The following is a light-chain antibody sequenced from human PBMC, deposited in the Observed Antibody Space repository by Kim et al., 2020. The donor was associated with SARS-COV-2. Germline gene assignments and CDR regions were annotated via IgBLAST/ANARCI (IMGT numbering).Light chain of an antibody. CDR2: EVN. V-gene: IGLV2-23*02. CDR3: CSYASGDTVV. Sequence: QSALTQPASVSGSPGQSITISCTGTSSDVGRHNRVSWYQQNPGKAPKLMIYEVNKWPSGVSTRFSGSKSGSTASLTISRLQAEDEADYYCCSYASGDTVVFGGGTQLTVL. CDR1: SSDVGRHNR. J-gene: IGLJ3*02.